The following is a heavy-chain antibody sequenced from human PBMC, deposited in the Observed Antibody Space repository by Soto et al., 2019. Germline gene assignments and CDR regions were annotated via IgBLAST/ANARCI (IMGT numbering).Heavy chain of an antibody. J-gene: IGHJ4*02. CDR2: ISGSGGST. CDR3: AKDRGGFDY. Sequence: GESLPLSCVPSALTLSTYGMSWVRQAPGKGLEWVSAISGSGGSTYYADSVKGRFTISRDNSKNTLYLQMNSLRAEDPAVYYCAKDRGGFDYWGQGTMVTVSS. CDR1: ALTLSTYG. D-gene: IGHD2-15*01. V-gene: IGHV3-23*01.